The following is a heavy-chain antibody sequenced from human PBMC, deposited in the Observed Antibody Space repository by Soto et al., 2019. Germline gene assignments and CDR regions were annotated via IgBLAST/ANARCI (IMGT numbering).Heavy chain of an antibody. Sequence: QVQLVESGGGVVQPGRSLRLSCAASGFTFSTHAMHWVRQAPGKGLECVAIVSFDGSNKYYADSVKGRFTISRDNSKNTPYLQMSGLTPEDTAVYYFAIDQTGITTAGGGRIDHWGQGTLVTVSS. V-gene: IGHV3-30-3*01. CDR3: AIDQTGITTAGGGRIDH. CDR2: VSFDGSNK. J-gene: IGHJ4*02. D-gene: IGHD6-13*01. CDR1: GFTFSTHA.